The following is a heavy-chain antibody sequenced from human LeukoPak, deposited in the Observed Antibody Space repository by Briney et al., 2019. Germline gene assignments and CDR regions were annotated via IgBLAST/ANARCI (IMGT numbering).Heavy chain of an antibody. Sequence: ASVKLSRKASGYTFTGYYMHWVRQAPGPRLEWMGWINPSSGGTNYAQKFQGRVTMTRDTSISTAYMELSRLRSDDTAVYYCARAESVVPAAMDWFDPWGQGTLVTVSS. J-gene: IGHJ5*02. V-gene: IGHV1-2*02. CDR1: GYTFTGYY. D-gene: IGHD2-2*01. CDR3: ARAESVVPAAMDWFDP. CDR2: INPSSGGT.